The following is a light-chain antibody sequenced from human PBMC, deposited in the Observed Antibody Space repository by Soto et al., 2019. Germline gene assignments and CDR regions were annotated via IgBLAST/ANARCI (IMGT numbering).Light chain of an antibody. V-gene: IGKV3-20*01. Sequence: EIVLTQSPGTLSLSPGERATLSCRASQSVSSSYLAWYQQKPGQAPRLLIYGASSRATGIPDRFSGSGSGTDFTLNISRLEPEDFAVYYCQHYGSSWTVGQGTKVEIK. J-gene: IGKJ1*01. CDR3: QHYGSSWT. CDR1: QSVSSSY. CDR2: GAS.